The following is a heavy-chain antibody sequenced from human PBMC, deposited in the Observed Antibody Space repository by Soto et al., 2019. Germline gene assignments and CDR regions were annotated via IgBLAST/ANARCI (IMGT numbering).Heavy chain of an antibody. J-gene: IGHJ6*02. V-gene: IGHV1-69*13. CDR2: IIPIFGTA. CDR1: GGTFSSYA. Sequence: SVKVSCKASGGTFSSYAISWVRQAPGQGLEWMGGIIPIFGTANYAQKFQGRVTITADESTSTAYMELSSLRSEDTAVYYCAREAYCTNGVCYTEGYYYYYYGMDVWGQGTTVTVSS. CDR3: AREAYCTNGVCYTEGYYYYYYGMDV. D-gene: IGHD2-8*01.